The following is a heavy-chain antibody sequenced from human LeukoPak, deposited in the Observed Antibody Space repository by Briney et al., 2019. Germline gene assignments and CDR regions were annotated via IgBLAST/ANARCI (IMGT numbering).Heavy chain of an antibody. V-gene: IGHV3-23*01. CDR2: ISGSGGRT. Sequence: GGSLRLSCAAPGSTVSSYAMTWVRQAPGKGLEWVSSISGSGGRTLYADSVKGRFTIPRDNFKNTLYLQMNSLRAEDTAVYHCAKDPNGDYIGAFDMWGQGTMVTVSS. CDR3: AKDPNGDYIGAFDM. J-gene: IGHJ3*02. D-gene: IGHD4-17*01. CDR1: GSTVSSYA.